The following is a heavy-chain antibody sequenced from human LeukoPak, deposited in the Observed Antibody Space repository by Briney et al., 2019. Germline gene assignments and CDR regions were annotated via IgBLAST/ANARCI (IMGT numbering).Heavy chain of an antibody. J-gene: IGHJ4*02. CDR2: ISSGSSNI. V-gene: IGHV3-48*01. Sequence: PGGSLRLSCTASGFPLSSYSINWVRQAPGKGLEWISYISSGSSNIYYLDSVQGRLTVSRDNERNSLFLQIDSPRAEDTAVYYCVRVKGTYFDYWGQGSLVTVSS. CDR3: VRVKGTYFDY. D-gene: IGHD1-1*01. CDR1: GFPLSSYS.